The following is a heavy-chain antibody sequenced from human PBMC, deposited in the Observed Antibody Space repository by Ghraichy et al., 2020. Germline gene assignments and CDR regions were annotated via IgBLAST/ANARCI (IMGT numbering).Heavy chain of an antibody. CDR2: FDPEDGET. CDR1: GYTLTELS. D-gene: IGHD2-2*02. J-gene: IGHJ3*02. V-gene: IGHV1-24*01. CDR3: ATGVDCSSTSCYMGAFDI. Sequence: ASVKVSCKVSGYTLTELSMHWVRQAPGKGLEWMGGFDPEDGETIYAQKFQGRVTMTEDTSTDTAYMELSSLRSEDTAVYYCATGVDCSSTSCYMGAFDIWGQGTMVTVSS.